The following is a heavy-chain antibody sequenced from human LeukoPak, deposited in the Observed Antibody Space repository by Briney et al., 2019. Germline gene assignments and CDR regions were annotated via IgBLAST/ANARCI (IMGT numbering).Heavy chain of an antibody. D-gene: IGHD3-10*01. J-gene: IGHJ4*02. CDR1: GGSISSYY. CDR3: ARTSSLLWFGVFDY. Sequence: PSETLSLTCTVSGGSISSYYWSWIRQPPGKGLEWIGYIYYSGSTNYNPSLKSRVTISVDTSKNQFSLKLSSVTAADTAVYYCARTSSLLWFGVFDYWGQGTLVTVSS. V-gene: IGHV4-59*01. CDR2: IYYSGST.